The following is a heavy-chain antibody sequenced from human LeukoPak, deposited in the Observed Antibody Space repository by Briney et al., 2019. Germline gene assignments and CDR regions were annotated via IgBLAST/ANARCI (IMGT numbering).Heavy chain of an antibody. Sequence: GTSLRLSYAASGFIFSSHAMHWVRQAPGKGLEWVAVISYDGTNKYYADSVRGRFTISRDTSKDTLYLQMNSLRAEDTALYYCARDIYSSGKPLDSWGQGTLVTVSS. J-gene: IGHJ4*02. V-gene: IGHV3-30*04. D-gene: IGHD6-19*01. CDR2: ISYDGTNK. CDR1: GFIFSSHA. CDR3: ARDIYSSGKPLDS.